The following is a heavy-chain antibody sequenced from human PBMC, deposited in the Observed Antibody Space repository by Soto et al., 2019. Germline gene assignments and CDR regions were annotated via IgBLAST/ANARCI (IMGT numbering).Heavy chain of an antibody. J-gene: IGHJ4*02. CDR3: ARQGTRAVAGNIDY. CDR2: IYYSGST. Sequence: QLQLQESGPGLVKPSETLSLTCTVSGGSISSSSYYWGWIRQPPGKGLEWIGSIYYSGSTYYNPSLKSRVTISVDTSKNQFSLKLSSVTAADTAVYYCARQGTRAVAGNIDYWGQGTLVTVSS. V-gene: IGHV4-39*01. D-gene: IGHD6-19*01. CDR1: GGSISSSSYY.